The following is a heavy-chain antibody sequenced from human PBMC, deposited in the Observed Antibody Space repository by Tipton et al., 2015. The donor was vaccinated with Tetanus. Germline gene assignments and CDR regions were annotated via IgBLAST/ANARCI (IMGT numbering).Heavy chain of an antibody. D-gene: IGHD3-22*01. V-gene: IGHV4-30-2*01. J-gene: IGHJ3*02. CDR3: ARGLLKFVVSRAFDI. CDR1: GGSISSGGFS. CDR2: IYDSGSS. Sequence: TLSLTCAVSGGSISSGGFSWHWIRQPPGKALEWIGHIYDSGSSYSNPSLKSRVTISVDRSKNQFSLSLSPVTAADKAMYYCARGLLKFVVSRAFDIWGQGTMVTASS.